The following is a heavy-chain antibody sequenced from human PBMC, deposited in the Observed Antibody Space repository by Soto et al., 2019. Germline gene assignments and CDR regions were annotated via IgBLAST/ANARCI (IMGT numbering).Heavy chain of an antibody. CDR2: IYYSGST. V-gene: IGHV4-31*03. Sequence: SEILSLTCTVSGGSISSGGYYWSWIRQHPGKGLEWIGYIYYSGSTYYNPSLKSRVTISVDTSKNQFSLKLSSVTAADTAVYYCARVNLAYYYDSSGSAFDIWGQGTMVT. CDR1: GGSISSGGYY. J-gene: IGHJ3*02. D-gene: IGHD3-22*01. CDR3: ARVNLAYYYDSSGSAFDI.